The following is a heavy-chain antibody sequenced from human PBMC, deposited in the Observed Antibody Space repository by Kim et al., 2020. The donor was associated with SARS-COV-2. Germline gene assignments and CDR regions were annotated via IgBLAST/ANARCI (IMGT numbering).Heavy chain of an antibody. Sequence: GGSLRLSCAASGFTFSNAWMSWVRQAPGKGLEWVGRIKSKTDGGTTDYAAPVKGRFTISRDDSKNTLYLQMNSLKTEDTAVYYCTTVAPTVTTYYYYGMDVWGQGTTVTVSS. D-gene: IGHD4-17*01. V-gene: IGHV3-15*01. CDR3: TTVAPTVTTYYYYGMDV. CDR1: GFTFSNAW. J-gene: IGHJ6*02. CDR2: IKSKTDGGTT.